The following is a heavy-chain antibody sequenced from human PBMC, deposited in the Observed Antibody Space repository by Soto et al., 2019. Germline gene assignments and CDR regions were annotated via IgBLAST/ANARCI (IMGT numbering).Heavy chain of an antibody. V-gene: IGHV1-18*01. CDR3: ARDRYDFWSGLTMNWFDP. CDR2: ISAYNGNT. Sequence: ASVKVSCKASGYTFTSYGISWVRQAPGQGLEWMGWISAYNGNTNYAQKLQGRVTMTTDTSTSTAYMELRSLRFDDTAVYYCARDRYDFWSGLTMNWFDPWGQGTLVTVSS. J-gene: IGHJ5*02. CDR1: GYTFTSYG. D-gene: IGHD3-3*01.